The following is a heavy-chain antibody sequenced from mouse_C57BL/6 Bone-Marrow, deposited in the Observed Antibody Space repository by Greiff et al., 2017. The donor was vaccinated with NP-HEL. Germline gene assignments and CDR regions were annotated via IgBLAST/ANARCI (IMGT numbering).Heavy chain of an antibody. V-gene: IGHV14-4*01. Sequence: EVQLQQSGAELVRPGASVKLSCTASGFNIKDDYMHWVKQRPEQGLEWIGWIDPENGDTKYASNFQGKATITADTSSTTAYLQLSSLTSEDTAVYYCMIYYYGSSPAWFAYWGQGTLVTVSA. CDR1: GFNIKDDY. CDR3: MIYYYGSSPAWFAY. J-gene: IGHJ3*01. D-gene: IGHD1-1*01. CDR2: IDPENGDT.